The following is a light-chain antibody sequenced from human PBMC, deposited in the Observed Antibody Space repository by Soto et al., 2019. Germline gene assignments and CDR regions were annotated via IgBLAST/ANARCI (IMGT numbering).Light chain of an antibody. CDR2: KND. CDR3: QSYDDNSVV. V-gene: IGLV6-57*04. J-gene: IGLJ2*01. CDR1: SGSIASNH. Sequence: NFMLTQPHSVSESPGKTVTISCTRSSGSIASNHVQWYQQRPGSAPTTVIYKNDQRPSGVPDRFSGSIDSSSNSASLTISGLKTEDEADYYCQSYDDNSVVFGGGTKSPS.